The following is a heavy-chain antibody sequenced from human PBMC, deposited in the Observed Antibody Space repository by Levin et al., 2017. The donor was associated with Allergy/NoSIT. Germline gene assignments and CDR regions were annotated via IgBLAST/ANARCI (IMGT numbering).Heavy chain of an antibody. Sequence: SQTLSLTCPVSGGSVSSGSYYWSWIRQPPGKGLEWIGYRYYSGSTSYNPSLKSRVTISADTSKNQFSLKLTSVTAADTAVYYCARDRSGSYFDYWGQGTLVTVSS. CDR3: ARDRSGSYFDY. CDR2: RYYSGST. CDR1: GGSVSSGSYY. V-gene: IGHV4-61*01. D-gene: IGHD5-12*01. J-gene: IGHJ4*02.